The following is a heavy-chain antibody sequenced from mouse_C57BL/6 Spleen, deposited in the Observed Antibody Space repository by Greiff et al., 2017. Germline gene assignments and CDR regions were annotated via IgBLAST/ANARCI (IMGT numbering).Heavy chain of an antibody. CDR1: GYTFTSYC. D-gene: IGHD2-1*01. Sequence: QVKLVESGAELVKPGASVKMSCKASGYTFTSYCITWVKQRPGKGLEWIGDIYPGSGSTNYNEKFKSKATLTVDKSSSTAYMQLSSLTSEDSAVYYCASGYGNYGDYWGQGTTLTVSS. J-gene: IGHJ2*01. CDR3: ASGYGNYGDY. CDR2: IYPGSGST. V-gene: IGHV1-55*01.